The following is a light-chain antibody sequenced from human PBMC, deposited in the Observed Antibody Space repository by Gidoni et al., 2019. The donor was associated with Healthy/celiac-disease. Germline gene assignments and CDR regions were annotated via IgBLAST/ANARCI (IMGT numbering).Light chain of an antibody. Sequence: VFPQSPGTLSLSPGEQATLSCRASQSVSSSYLAWYQQKPGQAPRLLIYGASSRATGIPDRFSGSGSGTDFTLTISRLEPEDFAVYYCQQYGSSPYTFGQGTKLEIK. CDR2: GAS. CDR1: QSVSSSY. CDR3: QQYGSSPYT. V-gene: IGKV3-20*01. J-gene: IGKJ2*01.